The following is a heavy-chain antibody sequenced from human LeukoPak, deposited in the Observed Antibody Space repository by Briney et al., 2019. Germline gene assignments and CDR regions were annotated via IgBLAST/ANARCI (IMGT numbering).Heavy chain of an antibody. CDR1: GFTFSSYA. D-gene: IGHD2-15*01. V-gene: IGHV3-23*01. J-gene: IGHJ3*02. CDR2: ISGIGGST. CDR3: AKDVALGYCSGGSCYSSAFDI. Sequence: PGGSLRLPCAASGFTFSSYAMSWVRQAPGKGLEWVSAISGIGGSTYYADSVKGRFTISRDNSKNTLYLQMNSLRAKDTAVYYCAKDVALGYCSGGSCYSSAFDIWGQGTMVTVSS.